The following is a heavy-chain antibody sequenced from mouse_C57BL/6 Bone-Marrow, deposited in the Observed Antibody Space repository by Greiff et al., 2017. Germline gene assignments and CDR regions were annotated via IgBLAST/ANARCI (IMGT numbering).Heavy chain of an antibody. J-gene: IGHJ1*03. CDR1: GYSITSGYY. CDR2: ISYDGSN. CDR3: ARERGNWYFDV. V-gene: IGHV3-6*01. Sequence: EVKLVESGPGLVKPSQSLSLTCSVTGYSITSGYYWNWIRQFPGNKLEWMGYISYDGSNNYNPSLKNQISITRDTSKNQFFLKLNSVTTEDTATYYCARERGNWYFDVWGTGTTVTVSS.